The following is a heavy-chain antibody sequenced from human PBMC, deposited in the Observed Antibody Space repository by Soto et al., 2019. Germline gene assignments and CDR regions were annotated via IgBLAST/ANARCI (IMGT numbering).Heavy chain of an antibody. CDR1: GGSMIAYY. Sequence: SETLSLTCTVSGGSMIAYYWNWMRQPPGKGLQWIGYTYYSGSTTYNPSLKSRVTISVDSSKNQFSLKLDSVTPADTAVYYCARVRGTAGKRYFDYWGQGTMVTVSS. CDR3: ARVRGTAGKRYFDY. CDR2: TYYSGST. V-gene: IGHV4-59*01. J-gene: IGHJ4*02. D-gene: IGHD6-13*01.